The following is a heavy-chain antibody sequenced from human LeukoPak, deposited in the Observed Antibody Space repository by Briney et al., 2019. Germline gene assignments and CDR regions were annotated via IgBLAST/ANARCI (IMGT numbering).Heavy chain of an antibody. CDR3: AREASIAAAGIDY. CDR1: GYTFTGYY. CDR2: INPNSGGT. V-gene: IGHV1-2*02. D-gene: IGHD6-13*01. Sequence: ASVKVSCEASGYTFTGYYMHWVRQAPGQGLEWMGWINPNSGGTNYAQKFQGRVTMTRDTSISTAYMELSRLRSDDTAVYYCAREASIAAAGIDYWGQGTLVTVSS. J-gene: IGHJ4*02.